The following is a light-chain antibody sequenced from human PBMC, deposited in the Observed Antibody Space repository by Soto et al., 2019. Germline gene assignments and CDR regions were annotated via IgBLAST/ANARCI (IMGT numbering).Light chain of an antibody. CDR3: QQYASSPRT. V-gene: IGKV3-20*01. CDR1: QSVSGNY. J-gene: IGKJ1*01. CDR2: DAS. Sequence: LTQSPGILSFSRHAGFSLXGKTSQSVSGNYLAWYQQKPGQAPRLVIYDASSRASGIPDRFSGSGSGADFTLTISRLEPEDFAVYYCQQYASSPRTFGQGTKVDIK.